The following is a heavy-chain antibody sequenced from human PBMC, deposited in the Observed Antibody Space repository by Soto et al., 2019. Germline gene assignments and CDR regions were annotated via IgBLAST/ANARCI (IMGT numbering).Heavy chain of an antibody. D-gene: IGHD3-10*01. CDR1: GYTFTSNY. J-gene: IGHJ5*02. Sequence: QVELVQSGAEVKKPGASVKISCKATGYTFTSNYIHWVRQAPGQGLEWMGVINPLGGSTSYAQSFQTRGTMTRDTSTSTVYMELSSLKSDDTAIYFCARDLIAESIQESWLSDWFDPWGQGTPVTVSS. CDR3: ARDLIAESIQESWLSDWFDP. CDR2: INPLGGST. V-gene: IGHV1-46*01.